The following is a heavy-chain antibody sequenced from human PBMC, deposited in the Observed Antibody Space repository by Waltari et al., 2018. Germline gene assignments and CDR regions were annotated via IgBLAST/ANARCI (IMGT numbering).Heavy chain of an antibody. D-gene: IGHD3-3*01. J-gene: IGHJ6*02. CDR1: GFTFSNAW. CDR3: TTDRRYYDVWSASARMDV. CDR2: IKSKTDGGTK. V-gene: IGHV3-15*01. Sequence: EVQLVESGGGLVKPGGSLRLSCAASGFTFSNAWMSWVRQAPGKGLEWVGRIKSKTDGGTKDYAAPGKGRLTISRDDSKNTLYLQMNSLKTEDTAVYYCTTDRRYYDVWSASARMDVWGQGTTVTVSS.